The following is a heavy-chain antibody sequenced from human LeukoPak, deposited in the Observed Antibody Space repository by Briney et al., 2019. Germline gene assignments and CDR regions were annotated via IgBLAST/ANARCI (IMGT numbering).Heavy chain of an antibody. J-gene: IGHJ4*02. CDR1: GGSFSGYY. CDR2: INHSGST. V-gene: IGHV4-34*01. Sequence: SETMSLTCAVYGGSFSGYYWSWIRQPPGKGLEWIGEINHSGSTNYNPSLKSRVTISVDTSKNQFSLKLSSVTAADTAVYYCASEGDCSGGSCYSFDYWGQGTLVTVSS. CDR3: ASEGDCSGGSCYSFDY. D-gene: IGHD2-15*01.